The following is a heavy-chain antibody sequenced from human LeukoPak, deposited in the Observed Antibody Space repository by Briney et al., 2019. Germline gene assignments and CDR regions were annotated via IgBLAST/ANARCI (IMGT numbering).Heavy chain of an antibody. V-gene: IGHV3-21*01. CDR3: ASFLPIWGSGSYLNWFDP. CDR1: GFTFGSYS. J-gene: IGHJ5*02. Sequence: PGGSLRLSCAASGFTFGSYSMNWVRQAPGEGLEWVSSISSSSSYIYYADSVKGRFTISRDNAKNSLYLQMNSLRAEDTAVYYCASFLPIWGSGSYLNWFDPWGQGTLVTVSS. CDR2: ISSSSSYI. D-gene: IGHD3-10*01.